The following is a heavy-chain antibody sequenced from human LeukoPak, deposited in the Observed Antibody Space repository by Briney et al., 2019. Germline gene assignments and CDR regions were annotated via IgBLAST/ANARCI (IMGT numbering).Heavy chain of an antibody. CDR2: ISGDGGST. CDR1: GFMFHDYA. V-gene: IGHV3-43*02. CDR3: ARESESSGWYDY. Sequence: GGSLGLSCAAPGFMFHDYAMHWVRQAPGKGLEWVSLISGDGGSTFYADSVKGRFTISRDNSKNSLYLQMNSLRSDDTALYYCARESESSGWYDYWGQGTLVTVSS. D-gene: IGHD6-19*01. J-gene: IGHJ4*02.